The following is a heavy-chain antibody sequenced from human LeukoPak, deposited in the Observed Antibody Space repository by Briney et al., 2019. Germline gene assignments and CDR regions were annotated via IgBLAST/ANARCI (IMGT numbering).Heavy chain of an antibody. V-gene: IGHV3-21*01. CDR3: ARPYCSGGSCYLDAFDI. CDR2: ISSSSSFI. J-gene: IGHJ3*02. CDR1: GFNFSSYS. D-gene: IGHD2-15*01. Sequence: GGSLRLSCAGSGFNFSSYSMSWVRQAPWKGLEFVSSISSSSSFIYYADSVKGRFTISRDNAKNSLYLQMNSLRAEDTAVYYCARPYCSGGSCYLDAFDIWGQGTMVTVSS.